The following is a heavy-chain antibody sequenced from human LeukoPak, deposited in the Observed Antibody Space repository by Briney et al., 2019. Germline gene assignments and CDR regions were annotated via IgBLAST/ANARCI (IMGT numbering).Heavy chain of an antibody. Sequence: GGSLRLSCAASGFTFSSYAMSWVRQAPGKGLEWVSAISGSGGSTYYADSVKGRFTISRDNSKNTLYLQMNSLRAEDTAVYYCAKVGTGYYHGSGSYLDRLYYGMDVWGQGTTVTVSS. CDR1: GFTFSSYA. V-gene: IGHV3-23*01. CDR2: ISGSGGST. D-gene: IGHD3-10*01. J-gene: IGHJ6*02. CDR3: AKVGTGYYHGSGSYLDRLYYGMDV.